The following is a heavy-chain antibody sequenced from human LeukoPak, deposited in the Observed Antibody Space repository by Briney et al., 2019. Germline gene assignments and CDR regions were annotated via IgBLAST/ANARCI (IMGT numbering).Heavy chain of an antibody. J-gene: IGHJ6*03. V-gene: IGHV3-21*04. CDR1: GLTFSALT. CDR3: AKGGNWESSSWYHYYYMDV. Sequence: PGGSLTLSCAASGLTFSALTMNWVRHAPGKGLEWVSSISSSSYYIYYADSAKGRFTITRDNSKNTLYLQMNSLRAEDTAVYYCAKGGNWESSSWYHYYYMDVWGKGTTVTVSS. CDR2: ISSSSYYI. D-gene: IGHD6-13*01.